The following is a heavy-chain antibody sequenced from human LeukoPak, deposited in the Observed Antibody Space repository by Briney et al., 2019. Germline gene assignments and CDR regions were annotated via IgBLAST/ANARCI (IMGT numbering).Heavy chain of an antibody. Sequence: PGGSLRLSCAASGFTFSSYEMNWVRQAPGKGLDWVSYITSGGSTIYYADSVKGRFTISRDNAKNSLYLQMNSLGVEDTAVYYCARIKRGNSGPNYWGQGTLVTVSS. CDR2: ITSGGSTI. J-gene: IGHJ4*02. CDR3: ARIKRGNSGPNY. V-gene: IGHV3-48*03. CDR1: GFTFSSYE. D-gene: IGHD6-19*01.